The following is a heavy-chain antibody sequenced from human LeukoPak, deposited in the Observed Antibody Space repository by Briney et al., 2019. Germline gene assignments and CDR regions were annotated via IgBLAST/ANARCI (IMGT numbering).Heavy chain of an antibody. CDR3: GSQDGHICLDDFDI. Sequence: GRSLRLSCAASGRLFITYKMRCVRPPAGEGMEWVSMISTNESDISYTDAVKGLFTTSRNNSKNTPYLQMTSLAPEDTALYFCGSQDGHICLDDFDIWGQGTLLIVSS. V-gene: IGHV3-30*04. D-gene: IGHD5-24*01. CDR1: GRLFITYK. CDR2: ISTNESDI. J-gene: IGHJ3*02.